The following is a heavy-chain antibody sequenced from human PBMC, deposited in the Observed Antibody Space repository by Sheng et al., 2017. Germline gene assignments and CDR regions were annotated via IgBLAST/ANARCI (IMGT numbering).Heavy chain of an antibody. D-gene: IGHD4-17*01. CDR3: ARGRMTTVTPSGD. CDR1: GFTFSSYG. V-gene: IGHV3-30*02. J-gene: IGHJ4*02. CDR2: IRSDGSNK. Sequence: QVQLVESGGGVVQPGGSLRLSCAASGFTFSSYGMHWVRQAPGKGLEWVAFIRSDGSNKFYADSMKGRFTHLQRQLREFVSGNEQPENGRQAVYYCARGRMTTVTPSGDWGQGTLVTVSP.